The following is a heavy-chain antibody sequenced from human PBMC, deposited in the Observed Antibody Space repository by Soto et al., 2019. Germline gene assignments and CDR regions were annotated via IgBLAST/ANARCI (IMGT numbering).Heavy chain of an antibody. CDR3: AADRGPRADDYGDDAHYYSYGTDV. CDR1: GFTFTSSA. CDR2: IVVGSGNT. Sequence: SVKVSCKASGFTFTSSAMQWVRQARGQRLEWIGWIVVGSGNTNYAQKFQERVTITRDMSTSTAYMELSSLRSEDTAVYYCAADRGPRADDYGDDAHYYSYGTDVWGQGTTVTVSS. J-gene: IGHJ6*02. D-gene: IGHD4-17*01. V-gene: IGHV1-58*02.